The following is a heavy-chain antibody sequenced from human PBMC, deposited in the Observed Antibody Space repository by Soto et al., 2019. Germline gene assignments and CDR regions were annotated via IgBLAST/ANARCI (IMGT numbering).Heavy chain of an antibody. CDR2: INHSGST. D-gene: IGHD3-10*01. J-gene: IGHJ4*02. V-gene: IGHV4-34*01. CDR1: GGSFSGYY. Sequence: SETLSLTCAVYGGSFSGYYWSWIRQPPGKGLEWIGEINHSGSTNYNPSLKSRVTISVDTSKNQFSLKLSSVTAADTAVYYCARGWIRGTTFEYWGQGTLVTVSS. CDR3: ARGWIRGTTFEY.